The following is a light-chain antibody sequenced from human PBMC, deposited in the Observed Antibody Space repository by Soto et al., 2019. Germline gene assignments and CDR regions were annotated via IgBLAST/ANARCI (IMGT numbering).Light chain of an antibody. CDR3: QQRNNWPPIT. Sequence: EIVLEQSTATLSVSPGERATLSSRASQSLSSNLAWYQQNPGQAPRLLIYEASNRATGIPARLSGGGSGTDFTLTITSLEPEDVAVYYCQQRNNWPPITFGQGTRLE. CDR1: QSLSSN. J-gene: IGKJ5*01. CDR2: EAS. V-gene: IGKV3-11*01.